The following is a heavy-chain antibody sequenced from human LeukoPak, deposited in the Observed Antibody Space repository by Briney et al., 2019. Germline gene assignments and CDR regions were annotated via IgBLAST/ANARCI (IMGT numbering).Heavy chain of an antibody. Sequence: GGSLRLSCAASGFTFSSYAMSWVRQAPGKGLECVSAISGSGGSTYYADSVKGRFTISRDNSKNTLYLQMNSLRAEDTAIYYCVRDRGTYRPIDYWGQGTLVTVSS. CDR2: ISGSGGST. V-gene: IGHV3-23*01. CDR1: GFTFSSYA. J-gene: IGHJ4*02. CDR3: VRDRGTYRPIDY. D-gene: IGHD1-26*01.